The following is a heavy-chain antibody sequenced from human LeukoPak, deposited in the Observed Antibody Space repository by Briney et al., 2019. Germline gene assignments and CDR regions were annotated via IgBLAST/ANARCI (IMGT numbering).Heavy chain of an antibody. CDR2: ISGSGGST. J-gene: IGHJ4*02. D-gene: IGHD3-10*01. CDR1: GFTFSSYA. CDR3: AKGRGSGSYYFFDY. Sequence: GGSLRLSCAASGFTFSSYAMSWVRRAPGKGLEWVSAISGSGGSTYYADSVKGRFTISRDNTKNTLYLQMNSLRAEDTAVYYCAKGRGSGSYYFFDYWGQGTLVTVSS. V-gene: IGHV3-23*01.